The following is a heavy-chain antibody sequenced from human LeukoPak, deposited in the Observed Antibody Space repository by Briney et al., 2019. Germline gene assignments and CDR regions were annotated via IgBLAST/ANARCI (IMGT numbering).Heavy chain of an antibody. D-gene: IGHD1-20*01. CDR2: INHSGST. Sequence: SETLSLTCAVYGGSFSGYYWSWIRQPPGKGLEWIGEINHSGSTNYNPSLKSRVTISVDTSKNQFSLKLSSVTAADTAVYYCARGPRATLRFITGTTKVYYIDYWGQGTLVTVSS. CDR3: ARGPRATLRFITGTTKVYYIDY. V-gene: IGHV4-34*01. J-gene: IGHJ4*02. CDR1: GGSFSGYY.